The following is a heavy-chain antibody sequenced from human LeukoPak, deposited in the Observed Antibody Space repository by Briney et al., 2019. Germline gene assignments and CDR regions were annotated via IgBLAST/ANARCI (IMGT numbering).Heavy chain of an antibody. Sequence: GASVKVSCKASGYTFTSYYMHWVRQAPGQGLEWMGIINPSGGSTSYAQKFQGRVTMTRDMSTRTVYMELSSLSSEDTDVYYCARGVEMATIQPFDYWGQGTLVTVSS. CDR1: GYTFTSYY. D-gene: IGHD5-24*01. CDR2: INPSGGST. J-gene: IGHJ4*02. CDR3: ARGVEMATIQPFDY. V-gene: IGHV1-46*01.